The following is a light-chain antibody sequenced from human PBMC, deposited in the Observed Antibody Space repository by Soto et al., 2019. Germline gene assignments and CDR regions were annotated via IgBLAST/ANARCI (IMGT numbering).Light chain of an antibody. V-gene: IGKV1-5*03. Sequence: DIQMTQSPSTLSASVGDRVTITCRASQSISTSLAWYQQRPGKAPKLLIYKASSLESGVPSRFSGSGSGTEFSLTISSLQPDDFVTYYCQQYKSYWTFGQGTKVEIK. CDR2: KAS. CDR1: QSISTS. J-gene: IGKJ1*01. CDR3: QQYKSYWT.